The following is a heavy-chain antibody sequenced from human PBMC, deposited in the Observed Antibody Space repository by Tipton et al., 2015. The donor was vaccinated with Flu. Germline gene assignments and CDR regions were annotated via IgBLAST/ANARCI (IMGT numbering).Heavy chain of an antibody. CDR3: ATLTGDDY. V-gene: IGHV3-48*03. Sequence: SLRLSCAASGFTFSTYEMNWVRQAPGKGLEWLSYISSFGTTISYADSVKGRFTISRDNAKNSLYLQLNSLGAEDTAVYYCATLTGDDYWGQGNLVTVSS. CDR1: GFTFSTYE. J-gene: IGHJ4*02. CDR2: ISSFGTTI. D-gene: IGHD7-27*01.